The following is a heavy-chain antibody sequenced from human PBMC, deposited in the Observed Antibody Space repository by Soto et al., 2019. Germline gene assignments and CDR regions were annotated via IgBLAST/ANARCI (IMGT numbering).Heavy chain of an antibody. J-gene: IGHJ5*02. CDR3: ARDDCSSTSCYLRVDNWFDP. Sequence: SETQSLTCTVSGGSIRSGGYYWSWIRQHPGKGLEWIGYIYYSGSTYYNPSLKSRVTISVDTSKNQFSLKLSSVTAADTAVYYCARDDCSSTSCYLRVDNWFDPWGQGTLVTVSS. V-gene: IGHV4-31*03. CDR1: GGSIRSGGYY. D-gene: IGHD2-2*01. CDR2: IYYSGST.